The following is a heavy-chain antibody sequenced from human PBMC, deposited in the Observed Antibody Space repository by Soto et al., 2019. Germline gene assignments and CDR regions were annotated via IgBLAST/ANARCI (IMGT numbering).Heavy chain of an antibody. CDR1: GYTFTSYG. V-gene: IGHV1-18*01. D-gene: IGHD3-3*01. CDR3: ARDVTIFGVVIVNFDY. J-gene: IGHJ4*02. Sequence: ASVKVSCKASGYTFTSYGISWVLQAPGQGLEWMGWISAYNGNTNYAQKLQGRVTMTTDTSTSTAYMELRSLRSDDTAVYYCARDVTIFGVVIVNFDYWGQGTLVTVSS. CDR2: ISAYNGNT.